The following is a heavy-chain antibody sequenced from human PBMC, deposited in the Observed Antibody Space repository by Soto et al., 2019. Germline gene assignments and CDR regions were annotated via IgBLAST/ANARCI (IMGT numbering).Heavy chain of an antibody. D-gene: IGHD3-9*01. CDR1: GFTFSSYG. CDR3: ARDEDSVLRYFANYDMDX. V-gene: IGHV3-33*01. Sequence: GGSLRLSCAASGFTFSSYGMHWVRQAPGKGLEWVSFIWYDGSNKYYADSVKGRFTISRDNSKNTLYLQMNSLRAEDTAVYYCARDEDSVLRYFANYDMDXWGQGTTVTVS. J-gene: IGHJ6*02. CDR2: IWYDGSNK.